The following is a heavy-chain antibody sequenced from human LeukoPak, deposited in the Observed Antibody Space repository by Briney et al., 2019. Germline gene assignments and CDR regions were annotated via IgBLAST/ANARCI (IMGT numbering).Heavy chain of an antibody. V-gene: IGHV3-30*02. D-gene: IGHD3-10*01. CDR3: ARDKYYGSGSYSYYFDY. CDR1: GFTFSSYG. J-gene: IGHJ4*02. Sequence: GGSLRLSCAASGFTFSSYGMHWVRQAPGKGLEWVAFIRYDGSNKYYADSVKGRFTISRDNSKNTLYLQMNSLRAEDTAVYYWARDKYYGSGSYSYYFDYWGQGTLVTVSS. CDR2: IRYDGSNK.